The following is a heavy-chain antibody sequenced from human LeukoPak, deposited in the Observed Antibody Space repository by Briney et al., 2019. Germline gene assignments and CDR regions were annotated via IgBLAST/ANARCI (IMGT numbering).Heavy chain of an antibody. CDR3: ARGRIAAAGNGVKELVY. D-gene: IGHD6-13*01. Sequence: GGSLRLSCAASGFTFSSYWMSWVRQAPGKGLEWVANIKQDGSEKYYVDSVKGRFTISRDNAKNSLYLQMNSLRAEDTAVYYCARGRIAAAGNGVKELVYWGQGTLVTVSS. CDR1: GFTFSSYW. CDR2: IKQDGSEK. J-gene: IGHJ4*02. V-gene: IGHV3-7*01.